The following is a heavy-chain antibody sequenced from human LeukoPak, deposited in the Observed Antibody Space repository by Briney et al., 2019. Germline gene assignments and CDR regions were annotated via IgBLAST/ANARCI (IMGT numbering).Heavy chain of an antibody. D-gene: IGHD3-10*01. CDR3: ARPITMVRGVIMVSDAFDI. Sequence: ASVKVSCKASGYTFTGYYMHWVRQAPGQGLEWMGWINPNSGGTNYAQKFQGRVTMTRDTSISTAYMELSRLRSDDTAVYYCARPITMVRGVIMVSDAFDIWGQGTMVTVSS. CDR2: INPNSGGT. J-gene: IGHJ3*02. CDR1: GYTFTGYY. V-gene: IGHV1-2*02.